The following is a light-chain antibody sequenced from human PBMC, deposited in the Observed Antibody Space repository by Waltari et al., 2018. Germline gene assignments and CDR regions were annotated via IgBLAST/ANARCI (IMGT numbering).Light chain of an antibody. CDR1: QGIGNA. V-gene: IGKV1-17*01. Sequence: DIQMTQSPSSLSASVGDRVTITCRASQGIGNALGWYQQKPGKVPKRLIYEASTLQSGVPSRVSGSGSGTEFTLTISSLQPEDFASYYCLQYNTYPWTFGQGTKVEVK. J-gene: IGKJ1*01. CDR2: EAS. CDR3: LQYNTYPWT.